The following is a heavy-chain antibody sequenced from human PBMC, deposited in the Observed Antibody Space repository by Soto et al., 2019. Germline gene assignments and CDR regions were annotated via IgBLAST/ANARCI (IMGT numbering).Heavy chain of an antibody. V-gene: IGHV3-48*01. CDR3: ARDQRGSSSWYPYFDY. CDR2: ISSSSSTI. D-gene: IGHD6-13*01. J-gene: IGHJ4*02. Sequence: GGSLRLSCAASGFTFSSYSMNWVRQAPGKGLEWVSYISSSSSTIYYADSVKGRFTISRDNAKNSLYLQMNSLRAEDTAVYYCARDQRGSSSWYPYFDYWGQGTLVTVSS. CDR1: GFTFSSYS.